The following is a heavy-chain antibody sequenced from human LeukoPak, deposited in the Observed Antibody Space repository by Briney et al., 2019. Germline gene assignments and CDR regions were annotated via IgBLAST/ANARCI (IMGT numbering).Heavy chain of an antibody. J-gene: IGHJ4*02. CDR3: ARAPPDGGNSGLYY. CDR1: GVSITSYY. CDR2: FYYTGST. V-gene: IGHV4-59*12. D-gene: IGHD4-23*01. Sequence: SETLSPTCTVSGVSITSYYWSWIRQPPGKGLEWIGHFYYTGSTNYNPSLKSRVTISAETSRNQFSLRLNSVTAADTAVYYCARAPPDGGNSGLYYWGQGTLVTVSS.